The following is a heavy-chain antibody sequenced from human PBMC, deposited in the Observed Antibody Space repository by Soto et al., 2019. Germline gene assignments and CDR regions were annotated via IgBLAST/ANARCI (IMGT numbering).Heavy chain of an antibody. D-gene: IGHD3-22*01. CDR2: ISYDGSNK. CDR1: GFTFSSYG. Sequence: PGGSLRLSCAASGFTFSSYGMHWVRQAPGKGLEWVAVISYDGSNKYYADSVKGRFTISRDNSKNTLYLQMNSLRAEDTAVYYCAKGGHYYDSSTQASCDYWGQGTLVTVSS. J-gene: IGHJ4*02. CDR3: AKGGHYYDSSTQASCDY. V-gene: IGHV3-30*18.